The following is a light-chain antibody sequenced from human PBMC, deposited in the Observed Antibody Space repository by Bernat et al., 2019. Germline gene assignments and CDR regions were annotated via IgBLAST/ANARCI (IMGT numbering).Light chain of an antibody. J-gene: IGKJ4*01. Sequence: DIQMTQSPSSLSASVGDRVTITCRATQAISKYLAWVQQKQGKAPKSLIYGASTLFSGVPSRFSGSGSETDFTLTISSLQPEDSATYYCQQYDRYPLAFGGGTKVEVK. CDR1: QAISKY. CDR3: QQYDRYPLA. V-gene: IGKV1-16*01. CDR2: GAS.